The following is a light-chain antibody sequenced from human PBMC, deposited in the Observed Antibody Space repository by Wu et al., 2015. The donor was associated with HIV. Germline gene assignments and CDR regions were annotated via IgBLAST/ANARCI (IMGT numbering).Light chain of an antibody. CDR2: GAS. Sequence: EIVSTQSPGTLSLSPGERATLSCRASQSVSTDFLAWYQHKPGRAPRLLIYGASSRATGIPDRFSGSGSETDFTLTINNMQSEDFAAYYCQQYNNWPRTFGQGTKVEIK. V-gene: IGKV3D-15*01. CDR3: QQYNNWPRT. J-gene: IGKJ1*01. CDR1: QSVSTDF.